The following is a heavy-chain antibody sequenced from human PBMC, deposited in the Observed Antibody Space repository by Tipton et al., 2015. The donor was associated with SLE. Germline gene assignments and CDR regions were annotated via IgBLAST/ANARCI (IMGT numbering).Heavy chain of an antibody. V-gene: IGHV4-34*01. Sequence: GLVKPSETLSLTCAVYGGSFSGYYWSWIRLPPGKGLEWIGEINHSGSTNYNPSLKSRVTMSMDTSNNQFSLRLGPMTAADTAVYYCAREGGTSGYYYALWPDLWGQGTRVTVSS. CDR3: AREGGTSGYYYALWPDL. CDR2: INHSGST. J-gene: IGHJ5*02. CDR1: GGSFSGYY. D-gene: IGHD3-22*01.